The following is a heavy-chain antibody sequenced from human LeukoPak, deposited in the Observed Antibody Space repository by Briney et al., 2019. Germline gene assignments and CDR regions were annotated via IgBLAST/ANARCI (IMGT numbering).Heavy chain of an antibody. CDR1: GFIFSSYA. CDR2: ISYDGSNK. V-gene: IGHV3-30*04. CDR3: ARDPYGSGSYCPGDY. Sequence: GGSLRLSCAASGFIFSSYAMHWVRQAPGRGLEWVAVISYDGSNKYYADSVKGRFTISRDNSKNTLYLQMNSLRPEDTAVYYCARDPYGSGSYCPGDYWGQGTLVTVSS. D-gene: IGHD3-10*01. J-gene: IGHJ4*02.